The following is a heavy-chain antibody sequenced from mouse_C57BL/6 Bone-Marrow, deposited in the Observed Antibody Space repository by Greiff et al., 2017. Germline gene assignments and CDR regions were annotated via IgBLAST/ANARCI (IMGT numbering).Heavy chain of an antibody. CDR1: GFTFTDYY. V-gene: IGHV14-1*01. Sequence: EVQVVESGAELVRPGASVKLSCTASGFTFTDYYMHWVKQRPEQGLEWIGRIDPEDGDTEYAPKFQGKATLTADTSSNAAYLQLSSLPSEDTAVDYCTTWGWLQDYEMDYGGRGTSVTVSA. J-gene: IGHJ4*01. CDR2: IDPEDGDT. D-gene: IGHD2-3*01. CDR3: TTWGWLQDYEMDY.